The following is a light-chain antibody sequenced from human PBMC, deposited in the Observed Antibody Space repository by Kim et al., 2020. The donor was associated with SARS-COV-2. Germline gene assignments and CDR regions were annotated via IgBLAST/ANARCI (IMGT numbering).Light chain of an antibody. J-gene: IGLJ7*01. CDR3: QSYDNSLSGEV. CDR2: GNT. CDR1: SSNIGAGYD. V-gene: IGLV1-40*01. Sequence: QSVLTQPPSVSGAPGQRVIISCTGSSSNIGAGYDVHWYQRLPGTAPKLVIYGNTNRPSGVPDRFSSSKSGTSASLAITGLQAEDEADYYCQSYDNSLSGEVFGGGTQLTVL.